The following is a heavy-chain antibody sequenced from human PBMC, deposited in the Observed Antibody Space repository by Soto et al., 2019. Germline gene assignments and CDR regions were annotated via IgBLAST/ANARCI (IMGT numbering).Heavy chain of an antibody. CDR2: IYPDGRYE. J-gene: IGHJ4*02. V-gene: IGHV3-33*01. Sequence: QVQLVESGGGVVQPGRSLRLSCAASGFTFSSNAMHWVRQAPGKGLEWVALIYPDGRYESYADSVKGRFTIARDNSKNTWSLQMNSLRVDDTGVYYCARDLGLGYNSTFASWGQGTLVTVS. CDR1: GFTFSSNA. D-gene: IGHD1-1*01. CDR3: ARDLGLGYNSTFAS.